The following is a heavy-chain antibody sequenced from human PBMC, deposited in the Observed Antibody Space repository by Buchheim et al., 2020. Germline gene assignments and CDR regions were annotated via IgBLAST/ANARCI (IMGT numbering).Heavy chain of an antibody. CDR3: ARSGPYDSSGYYYVCY. V-gene: IGHV4-34*01. CDR1: GGSFSGYY. Sequence: QVQLQQWGAGLLKPSETLSLTCAVYGGSFSGYYWSWIRQPPGKGLEWIGEINNSGSTNYNPSLKSRVTISVDTSKNQFSLKLSSVTAADTAVYYCARSGPYDSSGYYYVCYWGQGTL. J-gene: IGHJ4*02. D-gene: IGHD3-22*01. CDR2: INNSGST.